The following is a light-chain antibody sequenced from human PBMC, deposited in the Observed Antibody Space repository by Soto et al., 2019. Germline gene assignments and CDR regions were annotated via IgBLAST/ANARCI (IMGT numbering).Light chain of an antibody. J-gene: IGKJ1*01. CDR3: QQYGSSPRT. Sequence: EIVLSQSPGTLSFSPGGRVTLSCRASQSVSRNYLAWYQQKPGQGPRLLIYGASSRATGIPDRFSGSGSGTDFTLTISRLEPEDFAVYYCQQYGSSPRTFGQGTKVDIK. V-gene: IGKV3-20*01. CDR2: GAS. CDR1: QSVSRNY.